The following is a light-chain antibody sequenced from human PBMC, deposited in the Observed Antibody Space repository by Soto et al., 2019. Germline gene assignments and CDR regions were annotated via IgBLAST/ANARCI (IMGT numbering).Light chain of an antibody. CDR2: EAS. Sequence: DSQMTQSPSSLSASVADRGTVTFGGSQDIGTDLGWYQQKPGKAPERLIYEASVLQSGVPSRFSGSGSGTEFTLTVSSLQPEDFATYYCVQHYSYPLTFGGGTKVDIK. J-gene: IGKJ4*01. CDR3: VQHYSYPLT. V-gene: IGKV1-17*01. CDR1: QDIGTD.